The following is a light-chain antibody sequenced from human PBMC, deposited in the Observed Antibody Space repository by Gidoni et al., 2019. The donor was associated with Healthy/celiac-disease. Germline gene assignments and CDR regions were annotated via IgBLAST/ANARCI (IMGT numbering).Light chain of an antibody. CDR3: QHSYSTLSWT. V-gene: IGKV1-39*01. CDR1: QSISRY. Sequence: EIQMTKSPSSLSASVGDRVTITCRASQSISRYVNLYQQKPGTAPNLLIYAAPSLQSGVPSRFSSIGSGTDFTLTFTSLQPADFATYYCQHSYSTLSWTFGPGTQVELK. J-gene: IGKJ1*01. CDR2: AAP.